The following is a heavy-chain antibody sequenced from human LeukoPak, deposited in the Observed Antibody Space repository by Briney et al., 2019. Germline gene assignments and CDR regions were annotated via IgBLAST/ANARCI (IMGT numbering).Heavy chain of an antibody. J-gene: IGHJ4*02. CDR3: ARDLNGYSGSYFDY. V-gene: IGHV3-21*01. CDR1: GFTFSSYS. Sequence: PGGSLRLSCAASGFTFSSYSINWVRQAPGKGLEWVSSISSSSSYIYYADSVKGRFTISRDNAKNSLYLQMNSLRAEDPAVYYCARDLNGYSGSYFDYWGQGTLVTVSS. CDR2: ISSSSSYI. D-gene: IGHD3-22*01.